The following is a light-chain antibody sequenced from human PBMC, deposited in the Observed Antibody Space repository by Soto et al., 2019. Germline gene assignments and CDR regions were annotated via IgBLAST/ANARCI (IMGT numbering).Light chain of an antibody. CDR2: GTS. CDR1: QSVDNYY. Sequence: EIVLTQSPATLSLSPGERATLSCRASQSVDNYYIACYQQKPDQAPRLLFYGTSTGPLGIADRFSGSGCGSDFALTLSRREPEDFAVYYCHHYGRPHQWTFGQGTKVEIK. J-gene: IGKJ1*01. CDR3: HHYGRPHQWT. V-gene: IGKV3-20*01.